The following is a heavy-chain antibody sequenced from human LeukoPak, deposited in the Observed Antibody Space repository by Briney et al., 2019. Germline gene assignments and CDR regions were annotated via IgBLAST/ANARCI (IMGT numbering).Heavy chain of an antibody. J-gene: IGHJ3*02. V-gene: IGHV3-7*01. Sequence: PGGSLRLSCAASGFTFSSYWMSWVRQAPGKGLEWVANIKQDGSEKYYVDSVKGRFTISRDNAKNSLYLQMNSLRAEDTAVYYCARDQSHGDLEWFRHDAFDIWGQGTMVTVSS. CDR1: GFTFSSYW. D-gene: IGHD3-3*01. CDR2: IKQDGSEK. CDR3: ARDQSHGDLEWFRHDAFDI.